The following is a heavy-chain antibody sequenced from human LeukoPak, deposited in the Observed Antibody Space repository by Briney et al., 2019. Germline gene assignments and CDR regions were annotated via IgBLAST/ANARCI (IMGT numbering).Heavy chain of an antibody. V-gene: IGHV3-30-3*01. D-gene: IGHD3-10*01. Sequence: GGSLRLSCAASGFTFSSYAMHWVRQAPGKGLEWVAVISFDGNNKYYADSVKGRFTISRDNSKNSLSLQMNSLRPEDTAVYYCARADFRGNWFDPWGQGTLVTVPS. CDR3: ARADFRGNWFDP. CDR1: GFTFSSYA. J-gene: IGHJ5*02. CDR2: ISFDGNNK.